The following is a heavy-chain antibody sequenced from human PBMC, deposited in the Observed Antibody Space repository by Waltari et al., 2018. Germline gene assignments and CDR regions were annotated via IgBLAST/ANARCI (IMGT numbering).Heavy chain of an antibody. CDR1: GFTFADSA. V-gene: IGHV3-49*04. J-gene: IGHJ4*02. CDR3: VRVRWFGDSAGLTDN. D-gene: IGHD3-10*01. Sequence: EVQLVESGGGLVQPGRSLRLSCAASGFTFADSAVSGVRQPPGKGLEWIGVIRSKQFGGATEYAASVKGRFSISRDDSKNIASLQMSSLKDEDTAVYYCVRVRWFGDSAGLTDNWGQGTLVTVSS. CDR2: IRSKQFGGAT.